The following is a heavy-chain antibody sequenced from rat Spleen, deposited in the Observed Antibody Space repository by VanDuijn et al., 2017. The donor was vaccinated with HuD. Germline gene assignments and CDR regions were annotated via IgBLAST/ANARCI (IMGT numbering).Heavy chain of an antibody. V-gene: IGHV2-1*01. Sequence: QVQLKESGPGLVQPSQTLSLTCTVSGFSLTTYNVHWVRQPPGTGLDRMGGIGGDGRTDYNSAPKSRLSISRDTSKSQVFLKMNSVQTEDTAMYFCARSRDGSYYYYWYVDFWGPGTMVTVSS. CDR3: ARSRDGSYYYYWYVDF. D-gene: IGHD1-12*02. CDR2: IGGDGRT. J-gene: IGHJ1*01. CDR1: GFSLTTYN.